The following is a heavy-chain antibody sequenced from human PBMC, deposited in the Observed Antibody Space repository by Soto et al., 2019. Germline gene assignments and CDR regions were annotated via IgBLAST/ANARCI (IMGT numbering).Heavy chain of an antibody. J-gene: IGHJ6*02. CDR2: IHYTGSV. CDR3: VREDDGGDRDYYGLDV. D-gene: IGHD2-21*02. V-gene: IGHV4-30-4*01. CDR1: GGSLNSEHYH. Sequence: QIQLQESGPGLVRPSQTLSLTCTVSGGSLNSEHYHWTWIRQAPGTGLEWIGYIHYTGSVRYNPSLQSRITMSVDTSKNLFSLNLSSVTAADAAVYFCVREDDGGDRDYYGLDVWGQGTMVTVSS.